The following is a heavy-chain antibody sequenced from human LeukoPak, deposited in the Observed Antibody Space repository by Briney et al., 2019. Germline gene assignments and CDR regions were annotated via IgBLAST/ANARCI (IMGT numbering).Heavy chain of an antibody. J-gene: IGHJ3*02. CDR2: IIPIFGTA. Sequence: SSVKVSCKASGGTFSSYAISWVRQAPGQGLEWMGGIIPIFGTANYAQKFQGRVTITADKSTRTAYMELSSLRSEDTAVYYCASRTRPDVGAFDIWGQGTMVTVSS. D-gene: IGHD6-6*01. CDR3: ASRTRPDVGAFDI. V-gene: IGHV1-69*06. CDR1: GGTFSSYA.